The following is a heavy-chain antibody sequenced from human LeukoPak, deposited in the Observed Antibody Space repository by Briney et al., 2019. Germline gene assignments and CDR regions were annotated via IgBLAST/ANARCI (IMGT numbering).Heavy chain of an antibody. D-gene: IGHD3-3*01. V-gene: IGHV1-2*02. CDR2: INPKSGGA. Sequence: ASVKVSCKASGYTFTDYYINWIRQAPGQGPEWMGWINPKSGGATYAQKFQGRVTMTGDTSISTAYMELSRLRSDDTAVYYCARVRFLRFLEGPSGYWGQGTLVTVSS. J-gene: IGHJ4*02. CDR1: GYTFTDYY. CDR3: ARVRFLRFLEGPSGY.